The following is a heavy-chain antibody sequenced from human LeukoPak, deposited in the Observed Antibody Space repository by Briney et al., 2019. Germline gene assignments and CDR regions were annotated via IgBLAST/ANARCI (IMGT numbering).Heavy chain of an antibody. CDR3: ARDITAWDYYYGMDV. CDR2: ISYDGSNK. V-gene: IGHV3-30*03. Sequence: GGSLRLSCAASGFTFSSYGMHWVRQAPGKGLEWVAVISYDGSNKYYADSVKGRFTISRDNSKNTLYLQMNSLRAEDTAVYYCARDITAWDYYYGMDVWGQGTTVTVSS. J-gene: IGHJ6*02. D-gene: IGHD3-3*01. CDR1: GFTFSSYG.